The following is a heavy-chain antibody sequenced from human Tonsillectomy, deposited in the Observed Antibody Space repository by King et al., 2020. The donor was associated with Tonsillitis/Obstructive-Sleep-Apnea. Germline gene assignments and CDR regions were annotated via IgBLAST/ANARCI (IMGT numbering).Heavy chain of an antibody. J-gene: IGHJ4*02. CDR3: ARGYYDFWRSSARDGFDY. Sequence: QLVQSGGGLVQPGGSLRLSCAASGFTFSSYWMSWVRQAPGKGLEWVANIKQDGSEKYYVDSVKGRFTISRDNAKNSVFLQMNSLRAEDTAVYYCARGYYDFWRSSARDGFDYWGQGTLVTVSS. D-gene: IGHD3-3*01. CDR1: GFTFSSYW. V-gene: IGHV3-7*04. CDR2: IKQDGSEK.